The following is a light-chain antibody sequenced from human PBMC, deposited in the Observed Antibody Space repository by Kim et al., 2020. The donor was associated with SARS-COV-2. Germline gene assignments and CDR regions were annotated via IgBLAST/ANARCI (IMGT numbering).Light chain of an antibody. CDR1: VLAKKY. CDR3: YSAADNNLV. Sequence: SYELTQPSSVSVSPGQTARITCSGDVLAKKYARWFQQKPGQAPVLVIYKDSERPSGIPERFSGSSSGTTVTLTISGALVEDEADYYCYSAADNNLVFGGGTQLTVL. CDR2: KDS. J-gene: IGLJ3*02. V-gene: IGLV3-27*01.